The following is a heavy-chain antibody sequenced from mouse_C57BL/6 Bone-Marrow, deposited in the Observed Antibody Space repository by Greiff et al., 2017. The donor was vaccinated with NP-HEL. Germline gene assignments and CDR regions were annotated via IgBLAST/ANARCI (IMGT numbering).Heavy chain of an antibody. CDR1: GYTFTSYG. CDR2: IYPRSGNT. V-gene: IGHV1-81*01. J-gene: IGHJ4*01. CDR3: ARTPPGAMDY. Sequence: VQLQESGAELARPGASVKLSCKASGYTFTSYGISWVKQRTGQGLEWIGEIYPRSGNTYYNAKFKGKATLTADKSSSTTYMGLRSLTTEDSAVYFCARTPPGAMDYWGQGTSVTVSS.